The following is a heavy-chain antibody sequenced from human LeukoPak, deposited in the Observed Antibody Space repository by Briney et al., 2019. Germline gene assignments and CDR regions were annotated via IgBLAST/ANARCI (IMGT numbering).Heavy chain of an antibody. CDR2: TYYSGST. CDR3: ARTYYGSGSLYYYYYYMDV. CDR1: GGSIRSNY. J-gene: IGHJ6*03. D-gene: IGHD3-10*01. V-gene: IGHV4-59*01. Sequence: PSETLSLTRTVSGGSIRSNYWSWIRQPPGKGLEWIGYTYYSGSTNYNPSLKSRVRISVDTSKNQFSLKLSSVTAADTAVYYCARTYYGSGSLYYYYYYMDVWGKGTTVTVSS.